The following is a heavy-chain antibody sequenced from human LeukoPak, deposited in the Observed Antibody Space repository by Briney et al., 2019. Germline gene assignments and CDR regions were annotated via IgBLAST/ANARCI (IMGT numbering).Heavy chain of an antibody. CDR1: GGSISSYY. Sequence: SETLSLTCTVSGGSISSYYWSWIRQPPGKGLEWIGYTYYSGSTNYNPSLKSRVTMSVDTSKNQFSLKLTSVTAADTALYYCARHGYYYYASGYFGYWDQGILVTVSS. CDR2: TYYSGST. D-gene: IGHD3-22*01. CDR3: ARHGYYYYASGYFGY. J-gene: IGHJ4*02. V-gene: IGHV4-59*08.